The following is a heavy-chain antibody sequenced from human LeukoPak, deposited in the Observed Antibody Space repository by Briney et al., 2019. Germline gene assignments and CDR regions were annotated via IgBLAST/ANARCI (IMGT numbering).Heavy chain of an antibody. CDR1: GFTFSSFW. V-gene: IGHV3-30*02. CDR3: VSRFADY. CDR2: IRYDGSNK. D-gene: IGHD3-3*01. Sequence: GGSLRLSCAASGFTFSSFWMSWVRQAPGKGLEWVAFIRYDGSNKYYADSVKGRFTISRDNAKNTLYLQMNSLRAEDTAVYYCVSRFADYWGQGTLVTVSS. J-gene: IGHJ4*02.